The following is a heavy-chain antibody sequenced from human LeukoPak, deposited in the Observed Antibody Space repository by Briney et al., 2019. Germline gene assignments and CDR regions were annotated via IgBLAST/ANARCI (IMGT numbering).Heavy chain of an antibody. Sequence: PGGSPRHSWAASGITLSNYGMQWGRQAPGKGLEWVAVIWYDGSKNYYVASVKGRFTISRDTSENILYLQMNSLRAEETAVYYCARDGGSSIDYWGQGTLVTVSS. V-gene: IGHV3-33*01. CDR2: IWYDGSKN. CDR3: ARDGGSSIDY. J-gene: IGHJ4*02. D-gene: IGHD6-13*01. CDR1: GITLSNYG.